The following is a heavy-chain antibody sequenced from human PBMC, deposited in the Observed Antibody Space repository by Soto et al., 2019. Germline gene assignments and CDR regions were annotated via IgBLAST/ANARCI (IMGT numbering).Heavy chain of an antibody. J-gene: IGHJ4*02. CDR1: GGTFSSYA. Sequence: SVKVSCKASGGTFSSYAISWVRQAPGQGLEWMGGIIPIFGTANYAQKFQGRVTITADESTSTAYMELSSLRSEDTAVYYCASPTQYSSSWYPFHYCGQGTLVTVYS. CDR2: IIPIFGTA. D-gene: IGHD6-13*01. CDR3: ASPTQYSSSWYPFHY. V-gene: IGHV1-69*13.